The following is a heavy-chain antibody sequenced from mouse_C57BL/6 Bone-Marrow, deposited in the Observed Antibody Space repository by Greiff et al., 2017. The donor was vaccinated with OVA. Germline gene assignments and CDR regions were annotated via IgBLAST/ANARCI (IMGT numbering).Heavy chain of an antibody. D-gene: IGHD1-1*01. V-gene: IGHV1-69*01. CDR1: GYTFTSYW. Sequence: QVQLQQPGAELVMPGASVKLSCKASGYTFTSYWMHWVKQRPGQGLEWIGEIDTSDSYTNYNQKFQGKSPLTVDKSTSTAYMLLSSLTSEDSAVYYCARSNYGSSYDWYFDVWGTGTTVTVSS. CDR2: IDTSDSYT. CDR3: ARSNYGSSYDWYFDV. J-gene: IGHJ1*03.